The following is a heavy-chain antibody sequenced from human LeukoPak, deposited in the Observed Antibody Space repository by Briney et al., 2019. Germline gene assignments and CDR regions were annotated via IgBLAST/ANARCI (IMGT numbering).Heavy chain of an antibody. J-gene: IGHJ6*02. Sequence: SETLSLTCTVSGGSISSYYWSWIRQPPGKGLEWIGYMYYSGSTNYNPSLKSRVTMSVDTSKNQFSLKLSSVTAADTAVYYCARDSSSWDDYYYGMDVWGQGTTVTVSS. D-gene: IGHD6-13*01. CDR2: MYYSGST. CDR3: ARDSSSWDDYYYGMDV. V-gene: IGHV4-59*12. CDR1: GGSISSYY.